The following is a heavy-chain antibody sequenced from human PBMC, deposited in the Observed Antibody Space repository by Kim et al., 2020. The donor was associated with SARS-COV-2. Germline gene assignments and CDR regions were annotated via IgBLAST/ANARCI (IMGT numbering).Heavy chain of an antibody. Sequence: GGSLRLSCAASGFTFSNSWMIWVRQAPGKGLEWVANIRQDGNEVHYMDSVKGRFTISRDTDKNSLYLQMNSLRAEDTAVYFCARGPGPPHLGFDSWGQGT. J-gene: IGHJ4*02. V-gene: IGHV3-7*01. D-gene: IGHD3-16*01. CDR3: ARGPGPPHLGFDS. CDR2: IRQDGNEV. CDR1: GFTFSNSW.